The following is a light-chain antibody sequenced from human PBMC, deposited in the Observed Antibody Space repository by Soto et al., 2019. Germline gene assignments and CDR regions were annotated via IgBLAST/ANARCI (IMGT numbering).Light chain of an antibody. CDR3: QQYDNDSWT. Sequence: DIQMTQSPSTLSPSVGDRVIITCRASQSISSWLAWYQQKPGKAPNLLIYKASALKSGVPSRFSGSGSGTEFTLTISSLQPDDFATYYCQQYDNDSWTFGQGTKVEIK. J-gene: IGKJ1*01. CDR1: QSISSW. CDR2: KAS. V-gene: IGKV1-5*03.